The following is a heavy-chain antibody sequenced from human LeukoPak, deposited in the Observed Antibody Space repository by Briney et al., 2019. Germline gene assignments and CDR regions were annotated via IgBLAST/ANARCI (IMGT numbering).Heavy chain of an antibody. CDR2: IRNDGSNK. CDR1: EFTFRSYG. V-gene: IGHV3-30*02. J-gene: IGHJ5*02. Sequence: GGSLRLSCAASEFTFRSYGMHWVRQAPGKGREWVAFIRNDGSNKNYADSVKGRFTISRDNSKNTLYLQMSTLSAEDTAVYYCARVRRVGEQQLVEGPPVWFDAWGEGTVV. D-gene: IGHD6-13*01. CDR3: ARVRRVGEQQLVEGPPVWFDA.